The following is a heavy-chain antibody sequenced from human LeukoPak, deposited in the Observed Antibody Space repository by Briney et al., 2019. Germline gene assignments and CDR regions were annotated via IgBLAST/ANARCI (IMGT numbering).Heavy chain of an antibody. J-gene: IGHJ4*02. D-gene: IGHD2-21*02. Sequence: GGSLRLSCAASGFTVSSNYMSWVRQAPGKGLEWVSVIKGRFTISRDNSKNTLYLQMDSLRAEDTAVYFCARCGGRDCYYLVSWGQGTLVTVSS. CDR3: ARCGGRDCYYLVS. CDR1: GFTVSSNY. CDR2: I. V-gene: IGHV3-53*01.